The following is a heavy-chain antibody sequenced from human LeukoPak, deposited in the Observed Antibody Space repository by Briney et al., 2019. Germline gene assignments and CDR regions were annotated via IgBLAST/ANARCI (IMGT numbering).Heavy chain of an antibody. CDR1: GFTFTSYA. Sequence: PGGSLRLSCAASGFTFTSYAMTWVRQAPGKGLEWVSAISGSGGSTYYADSVKGWFTISRDNSKNTLYLQMNSLRAEDTAIYYCAKDVFLLSGRGDDYWGQGTLVTVSS. J-gene: IGHJ4*02. CDR3: AKDVFLLSGRGDDY. V-gene: IGHV3-23*01. D-gene: IGHD2-15*01. CDR2: ISGSGGST.